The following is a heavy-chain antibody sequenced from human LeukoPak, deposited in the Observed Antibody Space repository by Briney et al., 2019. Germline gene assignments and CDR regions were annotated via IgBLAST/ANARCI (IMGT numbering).Heavy chain of an antibody. D-gene: IGHD3-22*01. CDR3: ARPTYYYDALFDY. CDR2: INSDGSST. CDR1: GFTFSRNW. Sequence: GGSLRLSCAASGFTFSRNWMHWVRQAPGKGVVWVSCINSDGSSTNYADSVKGGFTISRDNAKNTLYLQMNSLRAEDTAVYYCARPTYYYDALFDYWGQGTLVTVSS. V-gene: IGHV3-74*01. J-gene: IGHJ4*02.